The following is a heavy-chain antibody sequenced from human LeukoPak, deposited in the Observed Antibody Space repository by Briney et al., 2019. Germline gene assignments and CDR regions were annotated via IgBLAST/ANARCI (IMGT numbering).Heavy chain of an antibody. J-gene: IGHJ3*02. Sequence: GGSLRLSCAPSGFTFSNYGMHWVRQAPGKGLEWVAVISYDGANKYYADSVKGRFTISRDNSKNTLYLQMNSLRAEDTAVYYCARGGSYLSAFDIWGQGTMVTVSS. D-gene: IGHD1-26*01. V-gene: IGHV3-30*03. CDR3: ARGGSYLSAFDI. CDR2: ISYDGANK. CDR1: GFTFSNYG.